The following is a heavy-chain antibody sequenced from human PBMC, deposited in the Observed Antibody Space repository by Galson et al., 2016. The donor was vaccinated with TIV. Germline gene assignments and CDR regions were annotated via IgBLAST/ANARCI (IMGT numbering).Heavy chain of an antibody. Sequence: QSGAEVKKPGASVKVSCKASGGIFNSYAVSWVRQAPGQGLEWMGGIIGIFGTANYAQKFQGRVTITADKSSSTVYMVLSSLRSADTAVYYCARGDTYYESTFDYWGQGTLVTVSS. D-gene: IGHD3-22*01. J-gene: IGHJ4*02. CDR2: IIGIFGTA. V-gene: IGHV1-69*06. CDR3: ARGDTYYESTFDY. CDR1: GGIFNSYA.